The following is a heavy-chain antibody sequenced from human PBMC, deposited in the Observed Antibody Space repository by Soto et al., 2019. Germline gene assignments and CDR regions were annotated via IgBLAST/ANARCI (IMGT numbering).Heavy chain of an antibody. V-gene: IGHV1-3*01. J-gene: IGHJ5*02. CDR3: ASNSLYCSGGSCYWGNWFDP. CDR2: INAGNGNT. CDR1: GYTFTSYA. Sequence: GASVKVSCKASGYTFTSYAMHWVRQAPGQRLEWMGWINAGNGNTKYPQKFQGRVTITRDTSASTAYMELGSLRSEDTAVYYCASNSLYCSGGSCYWGNWFDPWGQGTLVTVSS. D-gene: IGHD2-15*01.